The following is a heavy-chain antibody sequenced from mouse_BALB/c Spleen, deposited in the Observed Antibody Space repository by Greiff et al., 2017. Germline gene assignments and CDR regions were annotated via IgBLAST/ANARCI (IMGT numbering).Heavy chain of an antibody. Sequence: QVQLQQSGPELVKPGASVKMSCKASGYTFTDYVISWVKQRTGQGLEWIGEIYPGSGSTYYNEKFKGKATLTADKSSNTAYMQLSSLTSEDSAVYFCARGPIYYYGSRSYAMDYWGQGTSVTVSS. CDR1: GYTFTDYV. CDR3: ARGPIYYYGSRSYAMDY. J-gene: IGHJ4*01. D-gene: IGHD1-1*01. V-gene: IGHV1-81*01. CDR2: IYPGSGST.